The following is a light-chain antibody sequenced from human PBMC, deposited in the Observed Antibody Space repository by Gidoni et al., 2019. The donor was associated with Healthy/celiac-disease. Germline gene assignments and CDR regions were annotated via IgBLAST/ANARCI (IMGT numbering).Light chain of an antibody. CDR3: QAWDSSTMV. CDR2: QDS. CDR1: NLGDTY. V-gene: IGLV3-1*01. J-gene: IGLJ2*01. Sequence: SYELTQPPSVSVSPGQTASITCSGDNLGDTYAYWYQPKPGQSPVLVIYQDSERPSGIPERFSGSNSGNTATLTISGTQSMDEADYYCQAWDSSTMVFGGGTKLTVL.